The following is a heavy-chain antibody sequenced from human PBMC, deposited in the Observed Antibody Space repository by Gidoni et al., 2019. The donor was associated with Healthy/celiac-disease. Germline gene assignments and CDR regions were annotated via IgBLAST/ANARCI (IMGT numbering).Heavy chain of an antibody. D-gene: IGHD3-22*01. V-gene: IGHV4-61*02. J-gene: IGHJ4*02. CDR3: ARDSLDYYDSSGHRN. CDR2: IYPSGST. CDR1: GGSISSGSYY. Sequence: QVQLQESGPGLVKPSQTLSLTCPVSGGSISSGSYYWSWIRQPAGKGLEWIGRIYPSGSTNYNPSLKSRVTISVDTSKNQFSLKLSSVTAADTAVYYCARDSLDYYDSSGHRNWGQGTLVTVSS.